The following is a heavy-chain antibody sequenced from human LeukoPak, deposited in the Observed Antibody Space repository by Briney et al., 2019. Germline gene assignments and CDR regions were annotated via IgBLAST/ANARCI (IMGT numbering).Heavy chain of an antibody. D-gene: IGHD2-8*01. J-gene: IGHJ4*02. CDR3: AKSGIVLMVYAIIPPYFDY. V-gene: IGHV3-23*01. CDR1: GFTFSSYA. Sequence: LGGSLRLSCAASGFTFSSYAMSWVRQAPGKGLEWVSAISGSGGSTYYADSVKGRFTISRDNSKNTLYLQMNSLRAEDTAVYYCAKSGIVLMVYAIIPPYFDYWGQGTLVTVSS. CDR2: ISGSGGST.